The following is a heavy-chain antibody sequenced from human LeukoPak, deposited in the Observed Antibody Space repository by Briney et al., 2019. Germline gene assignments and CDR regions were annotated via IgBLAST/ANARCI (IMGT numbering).Heavy chain of an antibody. CDR2: IYYSGST. CDR1: GGSISSYY. J-gene: IGHJ5*02. D-gene: IGHD1-26*01. V-gene: IGHV4-59*08. CDR3: ARMGRGSGATFDP. Sequence: PSETLSLTCTVSGGSISSYYWSWIRQPAGKGLEWIGYIYYSGSTNYNPSLKSRVTISVDTSKNQFSLKLSSVTAADTAVYYCARMGRGSGATFDPWGQGTLVTVSS.